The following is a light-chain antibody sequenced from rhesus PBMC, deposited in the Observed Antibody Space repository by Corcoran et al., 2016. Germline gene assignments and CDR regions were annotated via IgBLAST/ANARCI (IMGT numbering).Light chain of an antibody. CDR3: QQYYDYPLT. V-gene: IGKV1S8*01. CDR2: AAS. Sequence: DIQMTQSPSALSASVGDRVTISCRASQNIYRNLAWYQQKPGKAPKVLIYAASTLQSGTPSRFSGIGSVTDYTLTISSLQPEDSAVYYCQQYYDYPLTFGGGTKVELK. CDR1: QNIYRN. J-gene: IGKJ4*01.